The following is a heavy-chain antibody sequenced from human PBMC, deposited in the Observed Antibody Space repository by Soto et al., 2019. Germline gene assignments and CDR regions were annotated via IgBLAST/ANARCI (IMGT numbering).Heavy chain of an antibody. J-gene: IGHJ4*02. CDR3: CSLVGAKEGFDY. V-gene: IGHV3-72*01. D-gene: IGHD1-26*01. CDR1: GLIVSDSY. Sequence: EVQLVESGGDLVQPGGSLRLSCAASGLIVSDSYMDWVRQAPGKGLEWVGRTTNKANSYTTEYAASVKGRFTISRDDSKNSVYLQMNSLKTEDTAVYYCCSLVGAKEGFDYWGQGTLVTVSS. CDR2: TTNKANSYTT.